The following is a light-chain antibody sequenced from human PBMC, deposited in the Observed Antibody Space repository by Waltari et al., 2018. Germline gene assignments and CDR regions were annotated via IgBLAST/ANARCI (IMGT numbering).Light chain of an antibody. V-gene: IGLV2-11*01. CDR1: SSDAGGYNP. CDR3: CSYAGSYTYV. CDR2: HVS. J-gene: IGLJ1*01. Sequence: QSALTQPRSVSGSPGQSVTISCTGTSSDAGGYNPVSWYQQHPSKAPKLMIYHVSKRPSGVPDRFSGSKSGNTASLTSSGLQAEDEADYSCCSYAGSYTYVFGTGTKVTVL.